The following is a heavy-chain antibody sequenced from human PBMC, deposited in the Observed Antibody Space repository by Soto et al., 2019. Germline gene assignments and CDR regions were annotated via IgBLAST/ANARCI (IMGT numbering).Heavy chain of an antibody. CDR3: AIDPPTSGTTFYY. J-gene: IGHJ4*02. Sequence: EVQLLESGGGLVQPGGSLRLSCAASGFTFSSFAMSWVRQALGKGLEWVSTINKSGGSTYYADSVKGRFTISGDTSKNLRFLQSNGLRPEDTAVYYCAIDPPTSGTTFYYWCRGTLVTVSS. CDR2: INKSGGST. D-gene: IGHD1-1*01. CDR1: GFTFSSFA. V-gene: IGHV3-23*01.